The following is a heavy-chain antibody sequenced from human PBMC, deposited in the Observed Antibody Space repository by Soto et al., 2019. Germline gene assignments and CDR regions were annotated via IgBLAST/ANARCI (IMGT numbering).Heavy chain of an antibody. CDR3: AKDPGGRAAGIAVAGFPDY. V-gene: IGHV3-23*01. J-gene: IGHJ4*02. CDR2: ISGSGGST. D-gene: IGHD6-19*01. Sequence: PGGSLRLSCAASGFTFSSYAMSWVRQAPGKGLEWVSAISGSGGSTSYADSVKGRFTISRDNSKNTLYLQMNSLRAEDTAVYFCAKDPGGRAAGIAVAGFPDYWGQGTLVTVSS. CDR1: GFTFSSYA.